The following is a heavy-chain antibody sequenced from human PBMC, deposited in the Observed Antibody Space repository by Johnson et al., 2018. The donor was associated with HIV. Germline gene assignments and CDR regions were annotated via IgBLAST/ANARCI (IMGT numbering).Heavy chain of an antibody. D-gene: IGHD4-17*01. Sequence: VQLVESGGGLVKPGGSLRLSCVVSGFTFRDYYMSWIRQAPGKGLEWVSVIYSDGSTYYSDSVKGRFTISRDNSKNTLFLQMNSLRAEDTAIFYCAKDHGGDYGDFVRTLDTFDLWGRGTMVAVSS. CDR1: GFTFRDYY. V-gene: IGHV3-66*01. CDR2: IYSDGST. CDR3: AKDHGGDYGDFVRTLDTFDL. J-gene: IGHJ3*01.